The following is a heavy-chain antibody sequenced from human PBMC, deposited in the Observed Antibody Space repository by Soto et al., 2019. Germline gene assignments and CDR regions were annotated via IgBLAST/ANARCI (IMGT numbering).Heavy chain of an antibody. J-gene: IGHJ6*02. V-gene: IGHV4-59*01. D-gene: IGHD4-4*01. CDR2: IYYSGST. CDR3: ARLPTTVTTAGYYYYGMDV. Sequence: KPSETLSLTCTVYGASISSYYWSWIRQPPGKGLEWIGYIYYSGSTNDNPTLKSRVTISVDTSKNQFSLKLSSVTAADTAVYYCARLPTTVTTAGYYYYGMDVWGQGTTVTVSS. CDR1: GASISSYY.